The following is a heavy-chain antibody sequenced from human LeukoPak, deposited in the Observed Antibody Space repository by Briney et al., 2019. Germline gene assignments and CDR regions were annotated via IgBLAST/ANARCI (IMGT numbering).Heavy chain of an antibody. D-gene: IGHD2-21*02. J-gene: IGHJ3*02. Sequence: NRGESLKISCKGSGYTFATYWIGWVRQMPGKGLEWMAIIYPGDSDTRYSPSFEGQVTISADKSISTGYLQWSSLKASDTAMYYCARPLVVESAGGVFDIWGQGTLVTVSS. CDR2: IYPGDSDT. CDR3: ARPLVVESAGGVFDI. V-gene: IGHV5-51*01. CDR1: GYTFATYW.